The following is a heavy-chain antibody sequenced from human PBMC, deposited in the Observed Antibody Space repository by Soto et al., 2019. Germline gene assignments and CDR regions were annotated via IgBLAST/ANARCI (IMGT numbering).Heavy chain of an antibody. V-gene: IGHV2-5*02. CDR3: AHRLAGGREWNTGTFDV. CDR1: GFSLSTSGVG. J-gene: IGHJ3*01. D-gene: IGHD1-1*01. CDR2: IYWDDDK. Sequence: QITLKESGPTRVKPTQTLALTCTFSGFSLSTSGVGVGWIRQSPGKAPEWLALIYWDDDKRYSPSLKTRLTITKDTSNNQVVLIMTNMDPVDTATYYCAHRLAGGREWNTGTFDVWGQGTLVTVSS.